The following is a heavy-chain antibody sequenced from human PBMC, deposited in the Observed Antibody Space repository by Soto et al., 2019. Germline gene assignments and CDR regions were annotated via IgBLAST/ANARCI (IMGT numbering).Heavy chain of an antibody. CDR3: AKVFYYYDSSGYYYFYY. J-gene: IGHJ4*02. V-gene: IGHV3-23*01. CDR1: GFTFSSYA. Sequence: LRLSCAASGFTFSSYAVSWVRQAPGKGPEWISSISGSGSTIYYADSGKGRFTISRDNSKNTLYLQMSSLRAEDTAVYYCAKVFYYYDSSGYYYFYYWGQGTLVTVSS. D-gene: IGHD3-22*01. CDR2: ISGSGSTI.